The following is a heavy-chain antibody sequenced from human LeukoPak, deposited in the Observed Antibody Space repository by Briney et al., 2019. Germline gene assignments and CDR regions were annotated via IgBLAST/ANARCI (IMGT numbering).Heavy chain of an antibody. V-gene: IGHV1-18*01. J-gene: IGHJ6*04. CDR1: GNTFTNYG. CDR2: IIAYNGNT. Sequence: ASVKVSCKASGNTFTNYGFSWVRQAPGQGVEWMGWIIAYNGNTNYTQKLQGRVTMTTDAPTSTAYMELRSLRSDDTAVYYCARGAREQQPDYYYGLDVWGKGTTVTVSS. D-gene: IGHD6-13*01. CDR3: ARGAREQQPDYYYGLDV.